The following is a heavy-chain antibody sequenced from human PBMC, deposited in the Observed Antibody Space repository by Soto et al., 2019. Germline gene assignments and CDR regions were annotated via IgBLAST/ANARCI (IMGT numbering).Heavy chain of an antibody. CDR1: GFTFSSYA. CDR3: ARDSDDSGSYLDYLDY. D-gene: IGHD1-26*01. J-gene: IGHJ4*02. V-gene: IGHV3-30-3*01. Sequence: PGGSLRLSCAASGFTFSSYAMHWVRQSPGKGLEWVAVISYDGSNKYYADSVKGRFTISRDNSKNTLYLQMNSLRAEDTAVYYCARDSDDSGSYLDYLDYWGQGTLVTVSS. CDR2: ISYDGSNK.